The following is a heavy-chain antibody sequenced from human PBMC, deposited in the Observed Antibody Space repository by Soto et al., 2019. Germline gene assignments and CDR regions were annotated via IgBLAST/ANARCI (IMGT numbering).Heavy chain of an antibody. CDR3: AMMEDYWSRHTYRFDS. CDR2: INSNSGGT. J-gene: IGHJ4*02. V-gene: IGHV1-2*02. D-gene: IGHD3-3*01. Sequence: ASVKVSCPASGDACTGYYMHWLRQAPGQGLEWMGWINSNSGGTNYAQKFQGRVTMTRDTSISTAYMELSRMRSDETDVYYCAMMEDYWSRHTYRFDSCRQGKRVTVDS. CDR1: GDACTGYY.